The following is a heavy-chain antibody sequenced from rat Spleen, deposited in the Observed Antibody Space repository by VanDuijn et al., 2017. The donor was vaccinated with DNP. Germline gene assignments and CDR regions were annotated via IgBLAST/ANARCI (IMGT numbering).Heavy chain of an antibody. CDR2: INNIGGTT. V-gene: IGHV5-31*01. Sequence: EVQLVESGGGLVQPGRSLKLSCVASGFTFNNYWMTWIRQAPGKGLEWVASINNIGGTTYYPDSVKGRFTISRDNAKSTLYLQMDSLRSEDTATYYCARQAYYGYNDYFDYWGQGVMVTVSS. D-gene: IGHD1-9*01. CDR1: GFTFNNYW. J-gene: IGHJ2*01. CDR3: ARQAYYGYNDYFDY.